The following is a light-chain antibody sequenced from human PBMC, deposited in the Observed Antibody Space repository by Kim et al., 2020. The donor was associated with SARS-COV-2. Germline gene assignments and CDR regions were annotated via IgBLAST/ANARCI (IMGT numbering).Light chain of an antibody. CDR1: SLRSYS. Sequence: VHLGQTVRITCQGDSLRSYSASWYQQTPVQAPVLVIYGKNNRPSGIPDRFSGSSSENTASLTITGAQAEDEADYYCDSRDSSGNVVFGGGTQLTVL. V-gene: IGLV3-19*01. CDR2: GKN. J-gene: IGLJ2*01. CDR3: DSRDSSGNVV.